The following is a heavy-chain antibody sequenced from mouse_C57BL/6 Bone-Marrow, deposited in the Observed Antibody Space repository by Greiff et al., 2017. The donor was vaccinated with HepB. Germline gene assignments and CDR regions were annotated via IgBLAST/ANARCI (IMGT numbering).Heavy chain of an antibody. CDR2: IWSGGST. Sequence: VMLVESGPGLVQPSQSLSITCTVSGFSLTSYGIHWVRQSPGKGLEWLGVIWSGGSTDYNAAFISRLSISKDNSKSQVFFKMNSLQADDTAIYYCASHYYGSDWYFDVWGTGTTVTVSS. D-gene: IGHD1-1*01. J-gene: IGHJ1*03. CDR1: GFSLTSYG. V-gene: IGHV2-2*01. CDR3: ASHYYGSDWYFDV.